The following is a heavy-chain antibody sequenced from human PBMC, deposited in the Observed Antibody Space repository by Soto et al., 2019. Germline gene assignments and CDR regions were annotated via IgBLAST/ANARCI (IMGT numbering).Heavy chain of an antibody. CDR2: IKEDGSEK. Sequence: EVQLVESGGDLVQPGGSLRLSCAASEFAFSSYWMSWVRQAPGKGLEWVANIKEDGSEKSYVDSVKGRFTISRDNAKKLLYLQMNGLRDEDTAVYYCARGGQSGTGDYWGQGTLVTVSS. J-gene: IGHJ4*02. CDR3: ARGGQSGTGDY. V-gene: IGHV3-7*01. CDR1: EFAFSSYW. D-gene: IGHD1-7*01.